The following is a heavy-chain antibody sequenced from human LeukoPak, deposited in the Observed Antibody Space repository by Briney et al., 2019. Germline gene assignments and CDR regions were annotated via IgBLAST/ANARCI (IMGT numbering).Heavy chain of an antibody. CDR2: IKQDGSEK. Sequence: GGSLRLSCAASGFTFSSYWMSWVRQAPGKGLEWVANIKQDGSEKYYVDSVKGRFTISRDNAKNSLYLQMNSLRAEDTAVYYCARVRFLEWLLSTMYYFDYWGQGTLVTVSS. CDR1: GFTFSSYW. V-gene: IGHV3-7*01. CDR3: ARVRFLEWLLSTMYYFDY. J-gene: IGHJ4*02. D-gene: IGHD3-3*01.